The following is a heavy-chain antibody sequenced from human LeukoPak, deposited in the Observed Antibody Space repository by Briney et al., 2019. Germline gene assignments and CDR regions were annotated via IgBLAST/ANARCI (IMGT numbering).Heavy chain of an antibody. D-gene: IGHD2-15*01. J-gene: IGHJ3*02. CDR2: IYYSGST. CDR3: AREGVVAFDI. V-gene: IGHV4-31*11. Sequence: SQTLSLTCAVSGGSISSGGYYWSWIRQHPGKGLEWIGYIYYSGSTYYNPSLKSRVTISVDTSKNQFSLKLSSVTAADTAVYYCAREGVVAFDIWGQGTMVTVSS. CDR1: GGSISSGGYY.